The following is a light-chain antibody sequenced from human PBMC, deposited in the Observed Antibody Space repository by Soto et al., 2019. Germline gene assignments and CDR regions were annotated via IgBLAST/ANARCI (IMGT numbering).Light chain of an antibody. J-gene: IGLJ2*01. Sequence: QSVLTQPASVSGSPGQSITISCTGTNSDIGGYNYVSWFQQHPGKAPKLMIYDVNNRPSGVSNRFSGSKSGNTASLTISGLRAEDEADYYCSSYTSRTTPVFGGGTKVTVL. V-gene: IGLV2-14*01. CDR2: DVN. CDR1: NSDIGGYNY. CDR3: SSYTSRTTPV.